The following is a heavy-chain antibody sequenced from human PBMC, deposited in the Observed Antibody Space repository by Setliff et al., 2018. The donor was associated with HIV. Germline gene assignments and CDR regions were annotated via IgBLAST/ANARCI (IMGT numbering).Heavy chain of an antibody. CDR3: TRKLAPGHGMDV. CDR2: IGVVGSPT. Sequence: GGSLRLSCAASGFAFRTDAMGWVRQAAGKGLEWVSTIGVVGSPTFDADSVKGRFTISRDNAKNSLYLQMDSLRVEDTTVYYCTRKLAPGHGMDVWGQGTTVTVSS. CDR1: GFAFRTDA. V-gene: IGHV3-23*01. D-gene: IGHD3-3*02. J-gene: IGHJ6*02.